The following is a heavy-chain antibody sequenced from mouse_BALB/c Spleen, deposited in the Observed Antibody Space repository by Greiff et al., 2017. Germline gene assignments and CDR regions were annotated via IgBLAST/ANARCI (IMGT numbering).Heavy chain of an antibody. CDR1: GFTFSSYT. Sequence: EVKLVESGGGLVQPGGSLKLSCAASGFTFSSYTMSWVRQTPEKRLEWVAYISNGGGSTYYPDTVKGRFTISRDNAKNTLYLQMSSLKSEDTAMYYCARHSSYGGYAMDYWGQGTSVTVSS. J-gene: IGHJ4*01. CDR3: ARHSSYGGYAMDY. V-gene: IGHV5-12-2*01. D-gene: IGHD1-1*02. CDR2: ISNGGGST.